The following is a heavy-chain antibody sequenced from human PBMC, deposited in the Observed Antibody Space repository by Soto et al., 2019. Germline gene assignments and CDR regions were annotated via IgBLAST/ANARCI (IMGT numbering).Heavy chain of an antibody. CDR1: GGTFSRSG. V-gene: IGHV1-69*01. CDR3: ARDGGGYSGYDSLDYYYYHYVMDV. D-gene: IGHD5-12*01. CDR2: IIPIFGTA. Sequence: KGCCKASGGTFSRSGISWVRLAPVLVREWMGGIIPIFGTANYAQKFQGRVTITADESTSTAYMELSSLRSEDTAVYYCARDGGGYSGYDSLDYYYYHYVMDVWGQGSSVTVSS. J-gene: IGHJ6*02.